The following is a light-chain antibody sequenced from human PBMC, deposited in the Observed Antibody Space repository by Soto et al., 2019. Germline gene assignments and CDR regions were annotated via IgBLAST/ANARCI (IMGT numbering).Light chain of an antibody. J-gene: IGLJ1*01. Sequence: QSVLTQPPSASGTPGQRVTIFCPGSSPNIGSDNVNWYQQLPGTAPKLLMYKNNQRPSGVPDRFSGSKSGTSASLAISGLQSEDEADYYCAVWDARLSGYVFGTGTKVTVL. CDR1: SPNIGSDN. CDR2: KNN. CDR3: AVWDARLSGYV. V-gene: IGLV1-44*01.